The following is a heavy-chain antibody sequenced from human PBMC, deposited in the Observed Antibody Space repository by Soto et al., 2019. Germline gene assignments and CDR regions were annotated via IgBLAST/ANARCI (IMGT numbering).Heavy chain of an antibody. D-gene: IGHD3-3*01. CDR3: ARGGPTYYDFWGTDFDY. J-gene: IGHJ4*02. Sequence: QVQLVQSGAEVKKPGSSVKVSCKASGGTFSSYAISWVRQAPGQGLEWMGGIIPIFGTANYAQKFQGRVTITADESTSTAYMELSSLRSEDTAAYYCARGGPTYYDFWGTDFDYWGQGTLVTVSS. V-gene: IGHV1-69*01. CDR1: GGTFSSYA. CDR2: IIPIFGTA.